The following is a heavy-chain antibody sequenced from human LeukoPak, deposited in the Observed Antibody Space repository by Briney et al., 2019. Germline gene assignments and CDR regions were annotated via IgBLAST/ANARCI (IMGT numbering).Heavy chain of an antibody. V-gene: IGHV1-69*05. Sequence: GASVKVSCKASGGTFSRYAISWVRQAPGQGLEWMGGIIPIFGTANYAQKFQGRVTITTDESTSTAYMELSSLRSGDTAVYYCARDRLTGLDYWGQGTLVTVSS. CDR2: IIPIFGTA. J-gene: IGHJ4*02. D-gene: IGHD7-27*01. CDR1: GGTFSRYA. CDR3: ARDRLTGLDY.